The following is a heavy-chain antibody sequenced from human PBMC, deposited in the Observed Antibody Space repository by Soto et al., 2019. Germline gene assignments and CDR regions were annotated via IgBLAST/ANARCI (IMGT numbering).Heavy chain of an antibody. CDR1: GGSFSGYY. D-gene: IGHD4-17*01. V-gene: IGHV4-34*01. Sequence: QVQLQQWGAGLLKPSETLSLTCAVYGGSFSGYYWSWIRQPPGKGLEWIGEINHSGSTNYNPSLKSRVTISVDTSKSQFSLKLSSVTAADTAVYYCARGRKGDYGGWFDPWGQGTLVTVSS. J-gene: IGHJ5*02. CDR3: ARGRKGDYGGWFDP. CDR2: INHSGST.